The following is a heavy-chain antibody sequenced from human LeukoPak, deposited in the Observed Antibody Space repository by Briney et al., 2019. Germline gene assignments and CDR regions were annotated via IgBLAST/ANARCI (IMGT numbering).Heavy chain of an antibody. CDR1: GGSISSSTYY. V-gene: IGHV4-39*07. D-gene: IGHD3-16*01. Sequence: SETLSLTCTVSGGSISSSTYYWGWIRQPPGKGLEWIGSIHYSGSTYYNPSLKSRVTISVDTSKNQFSLKLSSVTAADTAVYYCARDPQGGFDYWGQGTLVTVSS. J-gene: IGHJ4*02. CDR2: IHYSGST. CDR3: ARDPQGGFDY.